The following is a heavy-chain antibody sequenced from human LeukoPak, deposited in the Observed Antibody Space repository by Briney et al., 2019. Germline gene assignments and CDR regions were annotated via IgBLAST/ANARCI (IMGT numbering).Heavy chain of an antibody. V-gene: IGHV3-9*01. D-gene: IGHD3-10*01. CDR2: ISWNSGSI. J-gene: IGHJ4*02. Sequence: GGSLRLSCAASGFTFDDYAMHWVRQAPGKGLEWVSGISWNSGSIGYADSVKGRFTISRDNAKNSLYLQMNSLGAEDTALYYCAKDISAMVRGAAFDYWGQGTLVTVSS. CDR3: AKDISAMVRGAAFDY. CDR1: GFTFDDYA.